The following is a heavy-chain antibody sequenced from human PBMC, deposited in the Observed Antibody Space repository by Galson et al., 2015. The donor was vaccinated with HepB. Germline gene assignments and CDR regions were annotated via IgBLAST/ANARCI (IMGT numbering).Heavy chain of an antibody. Sequence: SVKVSCKASGYSFSTNGIAWVRQAPGQGLEWVGWISAYSGNTQYAEKFQDRVTLTAETSTTTAYMELRSLRSDDTALYYCARAGGEWEPIDFWGQGTLVSVSA. D-gene: IGHD1-26*01. V-gene: IGHV1-18*01. CDR1: GYSFSTNG. CDR3: ARAGGEWEPIDF. CDR2: ISAYSGNT. J-gene: IGHJ4*02.